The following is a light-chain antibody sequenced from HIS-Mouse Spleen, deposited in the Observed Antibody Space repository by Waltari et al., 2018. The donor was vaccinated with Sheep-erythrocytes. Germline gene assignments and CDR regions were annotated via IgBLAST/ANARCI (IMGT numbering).Light chain of an antibody. V-gene: IGLV2-11*01. CDR1: SSDVGGYNS. CDR3: CSYAGSYTFVV. CDR2: DVS. Sequence: QSALTQPRSVSGSPGQSVTISCTGTSSDVGGYNSVSWYQQHPGKAPKPMIYDVSKRPSGVPDRFSGSKSGNTASLTISGLQAEDEADYYCCSYAGSYTFVVFGGGTKLTVL. J-gene: IGLJ2*01.